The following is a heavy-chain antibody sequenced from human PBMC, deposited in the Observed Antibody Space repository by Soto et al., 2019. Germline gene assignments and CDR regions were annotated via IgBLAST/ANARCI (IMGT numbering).Heavy chain of an antibody. Sequence: TGGSLSLSCAASGFTFSSYAMGWVRQAPGKGLEWVSAISGSGGSTDYADSVKGRFTISRDNSKNTLYLLMNSLRAEDTAVYYCAKDGSSWYPFDYWGQGTLVTVSS. CDR3: AKDGSSWYPFDY. J-gene: IGHJ4*02. V-gene: IGHV3-23*01. CDR2: ISGSGGST. D-gene: IGHD6-13*01. CDR1: GFTFSSYA.